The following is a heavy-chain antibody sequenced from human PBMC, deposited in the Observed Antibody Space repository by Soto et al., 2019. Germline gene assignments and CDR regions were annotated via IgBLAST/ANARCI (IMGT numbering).Heavy chain of an antibody. CDR2: IIPIFGTT. J-gene: IGHJ6*02. CDR1: GDIFTNYA. D-gene: IGHD4-4*01. CDR3: ARDQPRYSNLYAYYGMHV. Sequence: QVQLVQAGVEVKKPGSSLKVSCKAYGDIFTNYAISWVRQSPGQGLEWMGGIIPIFGTTDYAQKFQGRVTITADESTYTADMELSSLRSEETAVYYCARDQPRYSNLYAYYGMHVWGQGPTVIVS. V-gene: IGHV1-69*01.